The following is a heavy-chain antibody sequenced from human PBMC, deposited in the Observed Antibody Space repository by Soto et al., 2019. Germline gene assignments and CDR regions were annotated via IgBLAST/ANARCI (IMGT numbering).Heavy chain of an antibody. V-gene: IGHV3-23*01. CDR1: GFTFSTYA. Sequence: EVQLLESGGGLVQPGGSLTLSCAASGFTFSTYAMAWARQAPGEGLEWVSAISSSGGETYYADSVKGRFTISRDNSKNTLYLQMHTLRAEDTAIYYCAKSRAYSSSPFDYWGQGILVTVST. D-gene: IGHD6-13*01. CDR2: ISSSGGET. CDR3: AKSRAYSSSPFDY. J-gene: IGHJ4*02.